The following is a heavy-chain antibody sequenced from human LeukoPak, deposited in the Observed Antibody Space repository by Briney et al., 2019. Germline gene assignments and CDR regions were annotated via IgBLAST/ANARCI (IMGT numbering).Heavy chain of an antibody. CDR2: ITPFNGNT. D-gene: IGHD3-22*01. V-gene: IGHV1-45*02. CDR3: ASWTASGYGDAFDI. CDR1: GYTFTGYY. Sequence: ASVKVSCKASGYTFTGYYMHWVRQAPGQALEWMGWITPFNGNTNYAQKFQDRVTITRDRSMSTAYMELSSLRSEDTAMYYCASWTASGYGDAFDIWGQGTMVTVSS. J-gene: IGHJ3*02.